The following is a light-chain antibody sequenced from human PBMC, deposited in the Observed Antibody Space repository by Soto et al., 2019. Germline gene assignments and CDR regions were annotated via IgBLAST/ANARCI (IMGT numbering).Light chain of an antibody. J-gene: IGKJ1*01. Sequence: DIGMTQSPGTLSVSPGERATLSCRASQSVSSNLAWYQQKPGQAPRLLIYGASTRATGIPARFSGSGSGTEFTLTISSLQSEDFAVYYCQRYNNWPTWTFGQGTKV. V-gene: IGKV3-15*01. CDR1: QSVSSN. CDR3: QRYNNWPTWT. CDR2: GAS.